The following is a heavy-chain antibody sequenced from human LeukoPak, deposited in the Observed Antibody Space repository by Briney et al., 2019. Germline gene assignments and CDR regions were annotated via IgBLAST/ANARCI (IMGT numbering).Heavy chain of an antibody. CDR1: GFTFSNAW. Sequence: GGSLRLSCGASGFTFSNAWMNWVRQAPGKGLKWGGRIKSKTDGGTTDCAAPVKGRFTISRDNAKNSMFLQMNSLRAEDTAVYYCASLLVAGVASVDYWGQGTLVTVSS. CDR3: ASLLVAGVASVDY. J-gene: IGHJ4*02. V-gene: IGHV3-15*07. D-gene: IGHD6-19*01. CDR2: IKSKTDGGTT.